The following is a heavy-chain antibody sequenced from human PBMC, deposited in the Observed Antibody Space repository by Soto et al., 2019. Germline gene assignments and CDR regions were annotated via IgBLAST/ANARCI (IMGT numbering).Heavy chain of an antibody. Sequence: GGSLRLSCAASGFTFSSYAMHWVRQAPGKGLEWVAVISYDGSNKYYADSVKGRFTISRDNSENTLYLQMNSLRAEDTAVYYCARDRLDVVVPAAILAYWGQGTLVTVS. CDR3: ARDRLDVVVPAAILAY. J-gene: IGHJ4*02. CDR1: GFTFSSYA. V-gene: IGHV3-30-3*01. CDR2: ISYDGSNK. D-gene: IGHD2-2*02.